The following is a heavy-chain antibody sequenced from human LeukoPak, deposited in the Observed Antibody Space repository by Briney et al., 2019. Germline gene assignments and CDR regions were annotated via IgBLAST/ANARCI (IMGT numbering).Heavy chain of an antibody. CDR3: AKDQGYYYGMDV. CDR1: GITFSSYW. V-gene: IGHV3-30*18. CDR2: ISYDGSNK. Sequence: GGSLRLSCAGSGITFSSYWMHWVRQAPGKGLEWVAVISYDGSNKYYADSVKGRFTISRDNSKDTLYLQMNSLRAEDTAVYYCAKDQGYYYGMDVWGQGTTVTVSS. J-gene: IGHJ6*02.